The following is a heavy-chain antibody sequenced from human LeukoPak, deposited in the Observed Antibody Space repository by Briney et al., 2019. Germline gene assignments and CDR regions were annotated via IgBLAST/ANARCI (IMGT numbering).Heavy chain of an antibody. J-gene: IGHJ4*02. CDR3: ARLGGYYGSGSYLHY. CDR1: GGSISSYY. D-gene: IGHD3-10*01. Sequence: SETLSLTCTVSGGSISSYYWSWIRQPPGKGLEWIGYIYYSGSTNYNPSLKSRVTISVDTSKNQFSLKLSSVTAADTAVYYCARLGGYYGSGSYLHYWGQGTLVTVSS. V-gene: IGHV4-59*08. CDR2: IYYSGST.